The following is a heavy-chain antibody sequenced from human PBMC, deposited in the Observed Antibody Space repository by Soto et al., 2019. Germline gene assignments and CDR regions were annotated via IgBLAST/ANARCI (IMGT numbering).Heavy chain of an antibody. CDR1: GGSVSSGSYY. Sequence: QVQLQESGPGLVKPSETLSLTCTVSGGSVSSGSYYWSWIRQPPGKGLEWIGYIYYSGSTNYNPSLKSRVTISVDTSKDQFCLKLSSVTAADTAVYYCAGAIAVAGTFYYYYYGMDVWGQGTTVTVSS. CDR2: IYYSGST. J-gene: IGHJ6*02. D-gene: IGHD6-19*01. V-gene: IGHV4-61*01. CDR3: AGAIAVAGTFYYYYYGMDV.